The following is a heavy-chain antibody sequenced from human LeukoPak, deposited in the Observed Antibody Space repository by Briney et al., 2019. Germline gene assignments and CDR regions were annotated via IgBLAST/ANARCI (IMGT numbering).Heavy chain of an antibody. CDR3: ASLRQLVDSPVDY. Sequence: PSETLSLTCAVYGGSFSGYYWSWIRQPPGKGLEWIGEINHSGSTNYNPSLKSRVTISVDTSKNQFSLKLSSVTAADTAVYYCASLRQLVDSPVDYWGQETLVTVSS. J-gene: IGHJ4*02. CDR2: INHSGST. D-gene: IGHD6-13*01. CDR1: GGSFSGYY. V-gene: IGHV4-34*01.